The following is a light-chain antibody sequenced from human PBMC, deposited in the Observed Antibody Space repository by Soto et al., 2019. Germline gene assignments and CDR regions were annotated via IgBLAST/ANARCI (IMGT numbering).Light chain of an antibody. CDR2: GAS. Sequence: EILLTQSPATLSVSPGERAALSCRASQSVSSNLAWYQQKPGQPPRLLIFGASTRATGIPARFSGSGSEAEFTLTISSLQSEDFAVYYCQQYSVWPLTFGGGTKVDIK. V-gene: IGKV3D-15*01. J-gene: IGKJ4*01. CDR1: QSVSSN. CDR3: QQYSVWPLT.